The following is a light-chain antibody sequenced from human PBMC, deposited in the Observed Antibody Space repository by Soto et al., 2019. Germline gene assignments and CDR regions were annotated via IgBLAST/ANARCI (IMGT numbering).Light chain of an antibody. V-gene: IGLV1-44*01. CDR3: ATWDVSLPRYV. CDR1: SSNIGSNT. Sequence: QSVLTQPPSASGTPGQRVTISCSGSSSNIGSNTVNWYQQLPGTAPKLLIYNNNQRPSGVPDRFSGSKSGTSASLAISGLQSEDEADYYCATWDVSLPRYVFGTGTKLTVL. J-gene: IGLJ1*01. CDR2: NNN.